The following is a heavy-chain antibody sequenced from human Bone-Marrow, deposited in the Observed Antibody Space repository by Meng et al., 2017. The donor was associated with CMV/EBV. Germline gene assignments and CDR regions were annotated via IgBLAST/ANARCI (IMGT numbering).Heavy chain of an antibody. CDR2: IDKDGIGR. CDR1: GFIFTNYW. CDR3: AKLGYRVIDY. J-gene: IGHJ4*02. Sequence: RLSCITSGFIFTNYWLAWVRQAPGKGLEWVANIDKDGIGRYYVDSVKGRFTIFRDNTKKSLYLQMTGLRADDSAVYYCAKLGYRVIDYWGQGILVTVPQ. D-gene: IGHD7-27*01. V-gene: IGHV3-7*03.